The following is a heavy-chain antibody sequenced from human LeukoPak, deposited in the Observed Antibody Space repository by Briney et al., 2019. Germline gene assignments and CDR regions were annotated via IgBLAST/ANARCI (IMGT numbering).Heavy chain of an antibody. CDR1: GGSISSYY. J-gene: IGHJ4*02. Sequence: SETLSLTCAVSGGSISSYYWSWIRQPPGKGLEWIAYIYYSGSTNYNPSLKSRVTISVDTSKNQFSLKLSSVTAADTAVYYCARDARGYSYIDYWGQGTLVTVSS. V-gene: IGHV4-59*13. D-gene: IGHD5-18*01. CDR3: ARDARGYSYIDY. CDR2: IYYSGST.